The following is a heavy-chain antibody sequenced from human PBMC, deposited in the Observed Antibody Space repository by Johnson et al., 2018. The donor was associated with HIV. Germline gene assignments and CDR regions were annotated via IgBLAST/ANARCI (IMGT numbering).Heavy chain of an antibody. D-gene: IGHD3-22*01. CDR1: GFTFSSYG. V-gene: IGHV3-30*03. J-gene: IGHJ3*02. Sequence: QVQLVESGGGLVQPGGSLRRSCAASGFTFSSYGMHWVRQAPGKGLEWVAVISYDGSNKYYADSVKGRFTISRDNSKNTLYLQMNSLRAEDTAVYYCARERNMIVVDDDAFDIWGQGTMVTVSS. CDR2: ISYDGSNK. CDR3: ARERNMIVVDDDAFDI.